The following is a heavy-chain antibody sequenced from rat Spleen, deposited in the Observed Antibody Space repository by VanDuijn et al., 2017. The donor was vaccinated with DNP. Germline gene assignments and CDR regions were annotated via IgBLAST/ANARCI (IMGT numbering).Heavy chain of an antibody. J-gene: IGHJ2*01. CDR3: TRVHYDGTVMSNEGFAY. Sequence: EVQLVESGGGLVQPGRSLKLSCVASGFTFNNYWMTWIRQAPGKGLELVAASTPAGGSAYYPDSMKGRFTISRDNAKSTLYLQMSSLRSEDTATYYCTRVHYDGTVMSNEGFAYWGQGVMVTVSS. CDR2: STPAGGSA. CDR1: GFTFNNYW. D-gene: IGHD1-12*02. V-gene: IGHV5-31*01.